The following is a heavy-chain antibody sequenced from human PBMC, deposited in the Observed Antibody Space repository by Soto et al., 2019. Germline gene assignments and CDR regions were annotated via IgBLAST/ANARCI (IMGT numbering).Heavy chain of an antibody. V-gene: IGHV3-13*01. CDR1: GFTFSSYD. Sequence: GGSLRLSCAASGFTFSSYDMHWVRQATGKGLEWVSAIGTAGDTYYPGSVKGRFTISRENAKNSLYLQVNSLRAGDTAVYYCARTPLASSGWAYYYYGMDVWGQGTTVTVSS. D-gene: IGHD6-19*01. CDR2: IGTAGDT. CDR3: ARTPLASSGWAYYYYGMDV. J-gene: IGHJ6*02.